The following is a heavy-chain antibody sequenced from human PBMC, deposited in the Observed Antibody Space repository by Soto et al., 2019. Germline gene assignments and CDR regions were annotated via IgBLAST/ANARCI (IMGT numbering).Heavy chain of an antibody. CDR3: VRHHTPSSFDY. CDR1: GGSISSDNYY. CDR2: IYYSGST. J-gene: IGHJ4*02. Sequence: SETLSLTCTVSGGSISSDNYYWAWVRQPPGKGLEWIGSIYYSGSTYYGPSFKSRVTISVDTSKNQFSLNLSSVTAADAALYFCVRHHTPSSFDYWGQGILVTSPQ. V-gene: IGHV4-39*01.